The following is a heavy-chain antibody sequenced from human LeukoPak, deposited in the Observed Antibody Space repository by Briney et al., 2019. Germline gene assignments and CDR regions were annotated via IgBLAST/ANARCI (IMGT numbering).Heavy chain of an antibody. J-gene: IGHJ4*02. CDR2: IYYSGST. CDR3: ARIQGDPTRYYFDY. CDR1: GGSISSYY. Sequence: SETLSLTCTVSGGSISSYYWSWIRQPPGKGLEWVGYIYYSGSTNYNPSLKSRVTISVDTSKNQFSLKLSSVTAADTAVYYCARIQGDPTRYYFDYWGQGTLVTVSS. V-gene: IGHV4-59*01.